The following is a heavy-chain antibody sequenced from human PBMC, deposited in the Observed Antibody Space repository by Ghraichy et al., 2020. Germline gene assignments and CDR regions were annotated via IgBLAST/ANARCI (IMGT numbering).Heavy chain of an antibody. CDR1: GFTFSSSW. CDR2: INSDGSST. Sequence: GESLNISCAASGFTFSSSWMHWVRQAPGKGLMWVSRINSDGSSTGYADSVKGRFTISRDNAKNTLYLQMNSLRAEVTALYYCVRGAPFDFWGQGTLVTVSS. J-gene: IGHJ4*02. CDR3: VRGAPFDF. V-gene: IGHV3-74*01.